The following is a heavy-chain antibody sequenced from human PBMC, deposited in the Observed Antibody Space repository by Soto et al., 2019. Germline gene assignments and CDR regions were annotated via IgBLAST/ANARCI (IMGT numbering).Heavy chain of an antibody. Sequence: QVHLVQSGAEVKKPGASVKVSCQGSGYAFTTYGIPWVRQAPGQGLEWMGWISAHNGNTNYAQRLQGRVTVTRDTSTSTAYMDLRSLRYDDTAVYYCARGRYGDYWGQGALVTVSS. CDR2: ISAHNGNT. D-gene: IGHD1-1*01. CDR1: GYAFTTYG. CDR3: ARGRYGDY. J-gene: IGHJ4*02. V-gene: IGHV1-18*01.